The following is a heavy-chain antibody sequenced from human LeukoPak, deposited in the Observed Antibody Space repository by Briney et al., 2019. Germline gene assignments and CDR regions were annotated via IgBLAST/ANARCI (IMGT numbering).Heavy chain of an antibody. CDR1: RFTVSSNY. J-gene: IGHJ4*02. Sequence: GGPLTLACPASRFTVSSNYMSWVRQPPGKGLEWVSIIYSGGSTYYADSVTGRFTISRDNSKNTPYLPMNSLRAEDTAVYYCASGRMVQGVIGFDYWGQGTLVTVSS. D-gene: IGHD3-10*01. CDR2: IYSGGST. V-gene: IGHV3-53*01. CDR3: ASGRMVQGVIGFDY.